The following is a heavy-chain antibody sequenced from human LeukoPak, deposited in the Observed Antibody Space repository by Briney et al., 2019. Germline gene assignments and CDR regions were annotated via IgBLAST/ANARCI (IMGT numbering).Heavy chain of an antibody. CDR1: GGSVSSGSYY. J-gene: IGHJ4*02. CDR3: ARAPTIGYSYGHFDY. CDR2: IYYSGST. D-gene: IGHD5-18*01. Sequence: SETLSLTCTVSGGSVSSGSYYWSWIRQPPGKRLEWIGYIYYSGSTNYNPSLKSRVTISVDTSKNQFSLKLSSVTAADTAVYYCARAPTIGYSYGHFDYWGQGTLVTVSS. V-gene: IGHV4-61*01.